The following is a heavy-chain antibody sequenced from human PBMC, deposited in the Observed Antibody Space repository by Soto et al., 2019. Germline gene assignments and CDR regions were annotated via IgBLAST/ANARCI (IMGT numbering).Heavy chain of an antibody. J-gene: IGHJ4*02. D-gene: IGHD6-19*01. CDR1: GFTFSSFA. CDR2: ISGNGGNT. V-gene: IGHV3-23*01. Sequence: EVQLLESGGGLVQPGGSLRLSCVASGFTFSSFAMSWVRQAPGKGLEWVSGISGNGGNTDYADSVRGRLIISRDNSRNTLYLQMNSLRVEDTAVYYCAKDWDYSSGWSYFDYWGQGTLVTVSS. CDR3: AKDWDYSSGWSYFDY.